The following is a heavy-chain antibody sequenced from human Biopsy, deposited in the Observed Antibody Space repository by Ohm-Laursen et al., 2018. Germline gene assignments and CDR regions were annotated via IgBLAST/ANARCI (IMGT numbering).Heavy chain of an antibody. CDR2: RIPYFNTI. D-gene: IGHD2/OR15-2a*01. CDR1: GVTFDTYA. V-gene: IGHV1-69*13. CDR3: VGGQRGPPIGVTVPGDAFDL. J-gene: IGHJ3*01. Sequence: ASVKVSCKASGVTFDTYAFGWVRQAPGQGLEWMGGRIPYFNTIYYARNFQDRAVITADRSARTTDMQLSGLRPDDTAVYYCVGGQRGPPIGVTVPGDAFDLWGPGTMVTVSP.